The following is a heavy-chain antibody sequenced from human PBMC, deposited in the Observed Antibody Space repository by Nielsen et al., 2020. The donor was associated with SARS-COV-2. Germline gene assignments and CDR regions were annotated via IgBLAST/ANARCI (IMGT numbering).Heavy chain of an antibody. J-gene: IGHJ4*02. CDR2: IYSGGST. D-gene: IGHD1-26*01. CDR1: GFTVSSNY. CDR3: ARGTYSGSSLGVDY. Sequence: GESLKISCAASGFTVSSNYMSWVRQAPGKGLEWVSVIYSGGSTYYADSVKGRFTISRDNSKNTLYLQMNSLRAEDTAVYYCARGTYSGSSLGVDYWGQGTLVTVSS. V-gene: IGHV3-66*01.